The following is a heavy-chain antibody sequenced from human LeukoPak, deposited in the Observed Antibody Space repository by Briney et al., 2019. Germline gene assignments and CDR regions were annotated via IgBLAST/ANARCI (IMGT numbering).Heavy chain of an antibody. J-gene: IGHJ4*02. CDR1: GFTFSSYS. CDR3: ARDGRYGGFLGLYYFDY. V-gene: IGHV3-21*01. Sequence: GGSLRLSCAASGFTFSSYSMNWVRQAPRKGLEWVSSISSSSSYIHYADSVKGRFTISRDNAKNSLYLQMNSLRAEDTAVYYCARDGRYGGFLGLYYFDYWGQGTLVTVSS. D-gene: IGHD1-26*01. CDR2: ISSSSSYI.